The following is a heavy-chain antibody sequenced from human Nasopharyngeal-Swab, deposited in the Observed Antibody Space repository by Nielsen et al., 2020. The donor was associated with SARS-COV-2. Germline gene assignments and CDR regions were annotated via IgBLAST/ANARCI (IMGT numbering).Heavy chain of an antibody. CDR3: ARRGSGWSNTFDY. D-gene: IGHD6-19*01. V-gene: IGHV4-61*07. J-gene: IGHJ4*02. CDR2: IYYSGST. Sequence: WIRQPPGKGLEWIGYIYYSGSTNYNPSLKSRVTISVDTSKNQFSLKLSSVTAADTAVYYCARRGSGWSNTFDYWGQGTLVTVSS.